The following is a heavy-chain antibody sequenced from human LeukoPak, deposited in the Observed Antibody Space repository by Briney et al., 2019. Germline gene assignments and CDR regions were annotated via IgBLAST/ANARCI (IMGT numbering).Heavy chain of an antibody. Sequence: PSETLSLTCSVSGGSISNNSYFWGWIRQPPGMGLEWIGSIYHSGTTNYNPSLKSRVTMSVDKSKNQFSLTLSSVTAADTAVYYCATYFYGEYGSYYFDYWGQGTLVTVSS. CDR1: GGSISNNSYF. V-gene: IGHV4-39*07. CDR3: ATYFYGEYGSYYFDY. D-gene: IGHD4-17*01. J-gene: IGHJ4*02. CDR2: IYHSGTT.